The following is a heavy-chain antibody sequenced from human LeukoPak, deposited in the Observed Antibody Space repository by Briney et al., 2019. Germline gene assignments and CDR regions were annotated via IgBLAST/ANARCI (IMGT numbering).Heavy chain of an antibody. Sequence: GASVKVSCKASGYTFTAYYMHWVRQAPGQGLEWMGWIHPNSGGTNYAQKFQGRVTMTRDTSISTAYMELSRRRSDDTAVYYCARADTRFSQYFDYWGQGTLVTVSS. CDR3: ARADTRFSQYFDY. CDR2: IHPNSGGT. CDR1: GYTFTAYY. J-gene: IGHJ4*02. V-gene: IGHV1-2*02.